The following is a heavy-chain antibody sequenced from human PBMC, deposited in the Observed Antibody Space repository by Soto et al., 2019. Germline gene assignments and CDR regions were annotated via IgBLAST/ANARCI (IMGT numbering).Heavy chain of an antibody. J-gene: IGHJ6*02. Sequence: PGGSLRLSCAASGFTFSTYAMSWVRQAPGKGLAWVSAISGSSGSIFYADSVKGRFTISRDNSMITLYLQMNSLRAEDTAVYYWSYPRRVGVFDGNDVWGQGTTVTVSS. D-gene: IGHD2-8*01. CDR1: GFTFSTYA. V-gene: IGHV3-23*01. CDR3: SYPRRVGVFDGNDV. CDR2: ISGSSGSI.